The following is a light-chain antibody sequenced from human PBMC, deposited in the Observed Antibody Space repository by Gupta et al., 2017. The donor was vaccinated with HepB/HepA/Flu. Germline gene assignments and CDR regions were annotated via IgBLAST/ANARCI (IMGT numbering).Light chain of an antibody. V-gene: IGKV3-15*01. J-gene: IGKJ4*01. CDR1: QSIDTN. CDR2: GAS. Sequence: EIVMTQSPATLSVAPGERATLSCRASQSIDTNLAWYQQKPGQAPRLLIYGASTRATGVPVRFSGSGSGTEFTLTISSLQSEDFAVYYCQQFNIWPPVTFGGGTKVEIK. CDR3: QQFNIWPPVT.